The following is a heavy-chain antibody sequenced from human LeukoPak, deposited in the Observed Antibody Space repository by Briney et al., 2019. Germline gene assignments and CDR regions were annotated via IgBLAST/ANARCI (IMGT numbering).Heavy chain of an antibody. CDR3: ARGHYCSSTSCYNWFDP. Sequence: SQTLSLTCAISGDSVSSYSAAWNWIRQSPSRGLEWLGRTYYRSKWYNDYAVSMKSRININADTSKNQLSLQLISVTPEDTAVYYCARGHYCSSTSCYNWFDPWGQGTLVTVSS. J-gene: IGHJ5*02. CDR2: TYYRSKWYN. CDR1: GDSVSSYSAA. D-gene: IGHD2-2*01. V-gene: IGHV6-1*01.